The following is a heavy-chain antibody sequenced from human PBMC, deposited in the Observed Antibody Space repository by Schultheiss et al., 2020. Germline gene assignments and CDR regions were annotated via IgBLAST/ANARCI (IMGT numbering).Heavy chain of an antibody. Sequence: SETLSLTCTVSGGSISSSSYYWGWIRQPPGKGLEWIGEINHSGSTNYNPSLKSRVTISVDTSKNQFSLQLNSVTPEDTAVYYCARGPPESRVYYWFDPWGQGTLVTVSS. J-gene: IGHJ5*02. CDR2: INHSGST. D-gene: IGHD2-8*01. V-gene: IGHV4-39*07. CDR3: ARGPPESRVYYWFDP. CDR1: GGSISSSSYY.